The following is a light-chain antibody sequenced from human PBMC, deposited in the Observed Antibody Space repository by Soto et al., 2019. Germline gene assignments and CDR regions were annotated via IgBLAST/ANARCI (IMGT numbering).Light chain of an antibody. Sequence: EIVMTQSPATLSVSPGDGATLSCRASQSVDSNLAWYQQKPGQTPRLLMYGASNRATGIPARFSGSGSGTDFTLTISSLEPEDFAVYYCQQRSNWPLTFGGGTKVDIK. CDR1: QSVDSN. V-gene: IGKV3-11*01. J-gene: IGKJ4*01. CDR3: QQRSNWPLT. CDR2: GAS.